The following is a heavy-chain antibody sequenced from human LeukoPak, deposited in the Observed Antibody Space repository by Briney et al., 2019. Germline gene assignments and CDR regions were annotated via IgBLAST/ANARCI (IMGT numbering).Heavy chain of an antibody. CDR2: ISSSSSYI. CDR3: ARDLDYYDSSGPKGY. V-gene: IGHV3-21*01. Sequence: PGGSLGLSCAASGFTFSSYSMNWVRQAPGKGLEWVSSISSSSSYIYYAGSVKGRFTISRDNAKNSLYLQMNSLRAEDTAVYYCARDLDYYDSSGPKGYWGQGTLVTVSS. CDR1: GFTFSSYS. J-gene: IGHJ4*02. D-gene: IGHD3-22*01.